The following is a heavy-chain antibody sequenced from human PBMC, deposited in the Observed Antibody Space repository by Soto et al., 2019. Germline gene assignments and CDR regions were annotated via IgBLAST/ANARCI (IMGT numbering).Heavy chain of an antibody. CDR2: ISYDGSNK. D-gene: IGHD6-19*01. CDR1: GFTFSNHG. V-gene: IGHV3-30*18. J-gene: IGHJ3*02. Sequence: GGSLRLSCAASGFTFSNHGMHWVRQAPGKGLEWVAVISYDGSNKYYADSVKGRFTISRDNSKNTLYLQMNSLRAEDTAVYYCAKDKSQWRAGAFEIWGQGTMVTVSS. CDR3: AKDKSQWRAGAFEI.